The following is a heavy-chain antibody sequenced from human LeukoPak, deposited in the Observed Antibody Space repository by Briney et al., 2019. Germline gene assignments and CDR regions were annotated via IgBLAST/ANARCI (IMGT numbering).Heavy chain of an antibody. Sequence: ASVKVSCKASGYTFTVYYIHWVRQAPGQGLEWMGGIIPIFGTANYAQKFQGRVTITADESTSTAYMELSSLRSEDTAVYYCARDPIVVVEGGDDYWGQGTLVTVSS. J-gene: IGHJ4*02. CDR1: GYTFTVYY. CDR3: ARDPIVVVEGGDDY. CDR2: IIPIFGTA. V-gene: IGHV1-69*13. D-gene: IGHD2-15*01.